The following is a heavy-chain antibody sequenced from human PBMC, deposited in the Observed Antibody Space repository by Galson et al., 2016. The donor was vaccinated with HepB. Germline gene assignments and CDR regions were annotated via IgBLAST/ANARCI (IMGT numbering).Heavy chain of an antibody. V-gene: IGHV3-30*18. CDR3: SKGLGYCDINSRFGGPGY. CDR2: ISDDGAKK. Sequence: SLRLSCAASGFTFSSYWMHWVRQAPGKGLEWVAVISDDGAKKYYADSVKGRFTISRDNPKNTLYLQMNGLRPEDTAVYYCSKGLGYCDINSRFGGPGYWGKGTLVAVSS. CDR1: GFTFSSYW. D-gene: IGHD3-16*01. J-gene: IGHJ4*02.